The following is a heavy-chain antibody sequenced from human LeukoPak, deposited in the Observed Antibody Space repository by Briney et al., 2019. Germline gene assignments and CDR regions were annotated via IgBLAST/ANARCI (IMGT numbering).Heavy chain of an antibody. CDR3: LLGYYQRAFDI. V-gene: IGHV4-34*01. D-gene: IGHD3-22*01. J-gene: IGHJ3*02. Sequence: PSETLSLTCAVYGGSFSGYYWSSIRQPPGNGLEWIGEINHSGSTNYNPCLKSRVTISVDTSKNQFSLKLSSVTAADTAVYYCLLGYYQRAFDIWGQGTKVTVSS. CDR2: INHSGST. CDR1: GGSFSGYY.